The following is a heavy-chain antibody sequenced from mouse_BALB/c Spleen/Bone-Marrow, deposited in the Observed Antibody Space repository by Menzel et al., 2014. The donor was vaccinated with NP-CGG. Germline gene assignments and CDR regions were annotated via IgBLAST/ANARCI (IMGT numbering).Heavy chain of an antibody. V-gene: IGHV3-8*02. D-gene: IGHD3-3*01. Sequence: EVKLVESGPSLVKPSQTLSLTCSVTGDSITNAYWNWIRKFPGNKIDYMGYISYSGNTYYNPSLKSRISITRDTSKNQFYLQLNSVTTEDTATYLCARGTGYYFDYWGQGTTLTVSS. CDR2: ISYSGNT. CDR1: GDSITNAY. J-gene: IGHJ2*01. CDR3: ARGTGYYFDY.